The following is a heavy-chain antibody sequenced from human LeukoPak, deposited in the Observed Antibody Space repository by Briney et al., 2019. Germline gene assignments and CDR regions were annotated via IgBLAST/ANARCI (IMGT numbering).Heavy chain of an antibody. CDR1: GFTFSSYW. V-gene: IGHV3-7*03. Sequence: GGSLRLSCAASGFTFSSYWMSWVRQAPGKGLEWVANIKQDGSEKYYVDSVKGRFTISRDNAKNSLYLQMNSLRAEDTAVYYCAKDTGDPRWYFDLWGRGTLVTVSS. J-gene: IGHJ2*01. D-gene: IGHD7-27*01. CDR3: AKDTGDPRWYFDL. CDR2: IKQDGSEK.